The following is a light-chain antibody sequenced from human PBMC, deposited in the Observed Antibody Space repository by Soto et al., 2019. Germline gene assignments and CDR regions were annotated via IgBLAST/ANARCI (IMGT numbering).Light chain of an antibody. CDR3: QQYNNWPPLT. CDR1: QSVSSN. Sequence: EIVMTQSPATLSVSPGERATLSCRASQSVSSNLAWYQHKPGQAPRLLIYGASTRATGIPARFSGSGSGTEFTLTISSLQSEDFAVYYCQQYNNWPPLTFGGGTKGEIK. J-gene: IGKJ4*01. CDR2: GAS. V-gene: IGKV3-15*01.